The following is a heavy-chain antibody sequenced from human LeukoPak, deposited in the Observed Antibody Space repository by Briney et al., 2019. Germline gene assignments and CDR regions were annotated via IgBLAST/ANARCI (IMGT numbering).Heavy chain of an antibody. CDR2: INPNSGGT. CDR1: GYTFTGYY. D-gene: IGHD1-1*01. Sequence: ASVKVSCKASGYTFTGYYMHWVRQAPGQGLEWMGWINPNSGGTNYAQKFQDRVTMTRDTSISTAYMELSRLRSDDTAVYYCARDTTERYYYYYMDVWGKGTTVTVSS. J-gene: IGHJ6*03. CDR3: ARDTTERYYYYYMDV. V-gene: IGHV1-2*02.